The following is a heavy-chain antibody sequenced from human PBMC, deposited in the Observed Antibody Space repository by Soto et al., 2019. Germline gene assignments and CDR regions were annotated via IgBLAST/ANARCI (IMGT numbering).Heavy chain of an antibody. CDR3: AKVGSSWFEGAFDI. Sequence: QVQLVESGGGVVQPGRSLRLSCAASGFIFSRYDMHWLRQAPGKGLEWVALISSDGSNKYYADSVKGRFTISRDKSKNTLYLQMSSLRAEDAAMYYCAKVGSSWFEGAFDIWGQGTMVTVSS. CDR1: GFIFSRYD. J-gene: IGHJ3*02. D-gene: IGHD6-13*01. V-gene: IGHV3-30*18. CDR2: ISSDGSNK.